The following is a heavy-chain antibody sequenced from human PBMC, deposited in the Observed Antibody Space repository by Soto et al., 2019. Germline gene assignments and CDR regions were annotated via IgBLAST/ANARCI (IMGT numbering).Heavy chain of an antibody. Sequence: QVQLVQSGAEVREPGASVKVSCKASGYTFTNYGVSWVRQAPGQGLEWMGWIGGYKGNTNYAQKLQGRVTLTTDTSTSTAYMELKSLRSDDPTAHFCAPTRLDTGMTSCYWGQGTLVTVSS. CDR3: APTRLDTGMTSCY. CDR1: GYTFTNYG. J-gene: IGHJ4*02. CDR2: IGGYKGNT. V-gene: IGHV1-18*01. D-gene: IGHD5-18*01.